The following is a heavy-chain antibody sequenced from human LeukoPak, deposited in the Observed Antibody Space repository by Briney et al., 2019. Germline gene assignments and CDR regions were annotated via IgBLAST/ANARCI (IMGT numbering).Heavy chain of an antibody. D-gene: IGHD3-22*01. V-gene: IGHV4-39*07. CDR1: GGSISSSSYY. Sequence: SETLSLTCTVSGGSISSSSYYWGWIRQPPGKGLEWIGSIYYSGSTYYNPSLKSRVTISVDTSKNQFSLKLSSVTAADTAVYYCARDWSDDSSGYYSFDYWGQGTLVTVSS. CDR3: ARDWSDDSSGYYSFDY. J-gene: IGHJ4*02. CDR2: IYYSGST.